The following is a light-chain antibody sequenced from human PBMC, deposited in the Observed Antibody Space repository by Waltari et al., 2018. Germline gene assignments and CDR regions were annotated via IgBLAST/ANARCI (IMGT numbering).Light chain of an antibody. Sequence: QSALTQPASVSGSPGQSITLPCTGTSSDVGAYNYSPWYQQHPGKAPKLMISDVSDRPSGVSNRFSGSKSGNTASLTISGLQAEDEADYFCMSYTSSSSWIFGGGTKLTVL. J-gene: IGLJ2*01. CDR2: DVS. V-gene: IGLV2-14*03. CDR1: SSDVGAYNY. CDR3: MSYTSSSSWI.